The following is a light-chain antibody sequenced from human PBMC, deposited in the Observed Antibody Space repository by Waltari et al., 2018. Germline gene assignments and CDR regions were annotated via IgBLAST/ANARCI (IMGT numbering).Light chain of an antibody. CDR1: QSMGRS. Sequence: EIVLTQSPGTLSLSLGDRATLSGRASQSMGRSVGWSQQRPGQAPRLLIYDISRRATGIPDRFSGSGYGTDFSLTISRLEPEDFAVYYCQKYERLPATFGQGTTVEIK. V-gene: IGKV3-20*01. J-gene: IGKJ1*01. CDR2: DIS. CDR3: QKYERLPAT.